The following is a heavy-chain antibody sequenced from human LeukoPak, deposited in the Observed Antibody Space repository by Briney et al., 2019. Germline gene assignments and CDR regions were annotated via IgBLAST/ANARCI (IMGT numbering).Heavy chain of an antibody. Sequence: ETLSLTCTVSGGSISSSTYHWGWIRQPPGKGLEWVSYISSSSSTIYYADSVKGRFTISRDNAKNSLYLQMNSLRAEDTAVYYCARDGPGNYDFWSGLYYYYGMDVWGQGTTVTVSS. CDR2: ISSSSSTI. D-gene: IGHD3-3*01. V-gene: IGHV3-48*01. CDR3: ARDGPGNYDFWSGLYYYYGMDV. CDR1: GGSISSST. J-gene: IGHJ6*02.